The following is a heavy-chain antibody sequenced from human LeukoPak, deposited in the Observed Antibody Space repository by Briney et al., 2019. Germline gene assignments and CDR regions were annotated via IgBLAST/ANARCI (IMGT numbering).Heavy chain of an antibody. J-gene: IGHJ5*02. CDR1: GDSISSYY. Sequence: SETLSLTCTVSGDSISSYYWSWIRQPPGKGLEWIGYIYYSGSTNYNPSLKSRVTISVDTSKNQFSLKLRSVTAADTAVYYCARDVDSSGYYRRGANWFDPWGQGTLVTVSS. CDR3: ARDVDSSGYYRRGANWFDP. D-gene: IGHD3-22*01. CDR2: IYYSGST. V-gene: IGHV4-59*01.